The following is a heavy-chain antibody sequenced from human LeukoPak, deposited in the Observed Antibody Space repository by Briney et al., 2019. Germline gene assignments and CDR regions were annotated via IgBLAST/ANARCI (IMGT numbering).Heavy chain of an antibody. CDR2: ISGSATTM. CDR3: AIEPGGVPFEY. CDR1: GFTFSDYY. D-gene: IGHD3-16*01. Sequence: PGGSLRLSCAASGFTFSDYYMSWIRQAPGKGLEWVSYISGSATTMYYADSVEGRFTISRDNAKNSLYLQMNSLRAEDTAVYYCAIEPGGVPFEYWGQGTLVTVSS. V-gene: IGHV3-11*01. J-gene: IGHJ4*02.